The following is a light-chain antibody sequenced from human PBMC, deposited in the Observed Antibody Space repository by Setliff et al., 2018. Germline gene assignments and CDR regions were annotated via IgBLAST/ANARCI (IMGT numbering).Light chain of an antibody. CDR3: QQYNNWPLT. CDR1: QTVSTN. J-gene: IGKJ4*01. V-gene: IGKV3-15*01. Sequence: EIVMTQSPATLSVSPGERATLSCGASQTVSTNLAWYQQKPGQAPRLLIYGAFTRATGIPARFSGSGSGTEFTLTISSLQSEDFAVYYCQQYNNWPLTFGGGTKVDIK. CDR2: GAF.